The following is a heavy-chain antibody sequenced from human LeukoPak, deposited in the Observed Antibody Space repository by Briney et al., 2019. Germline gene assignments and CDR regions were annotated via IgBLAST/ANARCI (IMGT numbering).Heavy chain of an antibody. Sequence: PGESLRLSCTASGFTFSSFVMSWVRQAPGKGLEWISAVSDSGDRTYYTDSVKGRFTISRDNSKNTLYLQMNSLRAEDTAVYYCAKEPTAYYFDYWGQGTLVTVSS. J-gene: IGHJ4*02. CDR1: GFTFSSFV. CDR2: VSDSGDRT. V-gene: IGHV3-23*01. CDR3: AKEPTAYYFDY.